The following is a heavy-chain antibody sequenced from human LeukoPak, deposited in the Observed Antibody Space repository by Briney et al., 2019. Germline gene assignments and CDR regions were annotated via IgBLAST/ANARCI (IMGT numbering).Heavy chain of an antibody. J-gene: IGHJ4*02. CDR3: AKGPPITIFGVVITLFDY. CDR1: GFTFSSYA. D-gene: IGHD3-3*01. CDR2: ISGSGGST. Sequence: QPGGSLRLSCAASGFTFSSYAMSWVRQAPGKGLEWVSAISGSGGSTYYADSVKGRFTISRDNSKNTLYLQMNSLRAEDTAVYYCAKGPPITIFGVVITLFDYWGQGTLVTVSS. V-gene: IGHV3-23*01.